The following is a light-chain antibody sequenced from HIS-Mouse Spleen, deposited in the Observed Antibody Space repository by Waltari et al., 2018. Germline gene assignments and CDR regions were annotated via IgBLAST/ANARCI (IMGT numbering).Light chain of an antibody. J-gene: IGLJ2*01. CDR1: ALPKKY. CDR3: YSTDSSGNHRV. V-gene: IGLV3-10*01. Sequence: SYELTRPPSVSVSPGQTARITCPGHALPKKYAYWYQQKSGQAPVLVIYEDSKRPSGIPERFSGSSSGTMATLTISGAQVEDEADYYCYSTDSSGNHRVFGGGTKLTVL. CDR2: EDS.